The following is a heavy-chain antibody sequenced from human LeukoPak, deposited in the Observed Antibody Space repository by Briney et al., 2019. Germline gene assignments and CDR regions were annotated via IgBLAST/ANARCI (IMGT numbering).Heavy chain of an antibody. CDR2: INHSGST. D-gene: IGHD3-22*01. J-gene: IGHJ4*02. Sequence: PSETLSLTCAVSGGSFSGYYWSWIRQPPGKGLEWIGEINHSGSTNYNPSLKSRVTISVDTSKNQFSLKLSSVTAADTAVYYCAIMSIEGHLIVVHYFDYWGQGTLVTVSS. V-gene: IGHV4-34*01. CDR1: GGSFSGYY. CDR3: AIMSIEGHLIVVHYFDY.